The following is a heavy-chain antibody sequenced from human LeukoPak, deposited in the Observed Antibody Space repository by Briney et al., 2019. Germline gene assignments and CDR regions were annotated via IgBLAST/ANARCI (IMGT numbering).Heavy chain of an antibody. V-gene: IGHV3-30-3*01. CDR2: ISYDGSNK. CDR3: ARDHHYGYSSSCDY. CDR1: GFTFSSYA. D-gene: IGHD6-13*01. J-gene: IGHJ4*02. Sequence: GGSLRLSCAASGFTFSSYAMHWVRQAPGKGLEWVAVISYDGSNKYYADSVKGRFTISRDNSKNTLYLQMNSLRAEDTAVYYCARDHHYGYSSSCDYWGQGTLVTVSS.